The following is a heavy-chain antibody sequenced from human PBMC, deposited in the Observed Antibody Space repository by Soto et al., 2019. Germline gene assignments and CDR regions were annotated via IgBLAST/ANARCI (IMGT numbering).Heavy chain of an antibody. D-gene: IGHD3-3*01. CDR1: GFTFSSYA. J-gene: IGHJ6*02. CDR2: ISGSGGST. V-gene: IGHV3-23*01. CDR3: AKDTYYDFWSGPPRYYYGMDV. Sequence: PGGSLRLSCAASGFTFSSYAMSWVRRAPGKGLEWVSAISGSGGSTYYADSVKGRFTISRDNSKNTLYLQMNSLRAEDTAVYYCAKDTYYDFWSGPPRYYYGMDVWGQGTTVTVSS.